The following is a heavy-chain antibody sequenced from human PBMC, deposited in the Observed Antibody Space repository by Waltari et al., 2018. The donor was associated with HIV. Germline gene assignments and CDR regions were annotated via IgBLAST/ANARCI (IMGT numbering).Heavy chain of an antibody. D-gene: IGHD3-22*01. CDR2: ISYDGSNK. CDR1: GFTFSSYG. J-gene: IGHJ4*02. CDR3: AKDPKLYYDSSGYPDY. V-gene: IGHV3-30*18. Sequence: QVQLVESGGGVVQPGRSLRLSCAASGFTFSSYGMHWVRRAPGKGLEWVAVISYDGSNKYYADSGKGRVTISRDNSKNTLYLQMNSLRAEDTAVYYCAKDPKLYYDSSGYPDYWGQGTLVTVSS.